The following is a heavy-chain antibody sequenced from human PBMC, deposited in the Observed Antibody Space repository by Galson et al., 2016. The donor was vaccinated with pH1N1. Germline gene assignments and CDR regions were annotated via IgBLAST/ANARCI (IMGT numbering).Heavy chain of an antibody. Sequence: SVKVSCKASGYTFASYAINWVRQVPGQGLEWMGWIHTTTGDPSYGQGFTGRFVFSLDTSVTTAYLQISSLKTEDAAVYYCARESYRCSGGSCYFDPWGQGTLVTVSS. J-gene: IGHJ4*02. D-gene: IGHD2-15*01. CDR1: GYTFASYA. CDR3: ARESYRCSGGSCYFDP. CDR2: IHTTTGDP. V-gene: IGHV7-4-1*02.